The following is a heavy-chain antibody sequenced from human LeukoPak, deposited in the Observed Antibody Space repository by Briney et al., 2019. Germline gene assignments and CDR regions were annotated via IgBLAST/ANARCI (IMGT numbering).Heavy chain of an antibody. CDR1: GYTFTGYY. V-gene: IGHV1-2*02. CDR3: ARTGIAVAGTPRAYDY. D-gene: IGHD6-19*01. CDR2: INPNSGGT. J-gene: IGHJ4*02. Sequence: APVKVSCKASGYTFTGYYMHWVRQAPGQGLEWMGWINPNSGGTNYAQKFQGRVTMTRDTSISTAYMELSRLRSDDTAVYYCARTGIAVAGTPRAYDYWGQGTLVTVSS.